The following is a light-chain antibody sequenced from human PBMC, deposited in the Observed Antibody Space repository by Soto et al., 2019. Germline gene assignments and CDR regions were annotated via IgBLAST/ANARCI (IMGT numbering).Light chain of an antibody. V-gene: IGKV1-33*01. CDR1: QDIKNY. CDR2: DAS. J-gene: IGKJ4*01. Sequence: DLQMTQSPSSLSASVGDRVTITCQASQDIKNYLNWYQQKSGKAPKLLIYDASDLETGVPSRFSGSGSGTDFTFTINSLQPEDSATYYCQQYDNLPLTFGGGNKVEIK. CDR3: QQYDNLPLT.